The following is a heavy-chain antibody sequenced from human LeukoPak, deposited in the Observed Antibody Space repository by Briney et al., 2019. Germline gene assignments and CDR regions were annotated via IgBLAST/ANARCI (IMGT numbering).Heavy chain of an antibody. J-gene: IGHJ4*02. CDR2: ISSSGSTI. CDR1: GFTFRSYE. CDR3: VGGGEY. D-gene: IGHD3-10*01. Sequence: PGGSLRLSCAASGFTFRSYEMNWVSQAPGNGLQWLSHISSSGSTIYYVDSVKGRFTISRDNAKNSLYLHMNSLRAHDTAVYYCVGGGEYWGQGTLVTVSS. V-gene: IGHV3-48*03.